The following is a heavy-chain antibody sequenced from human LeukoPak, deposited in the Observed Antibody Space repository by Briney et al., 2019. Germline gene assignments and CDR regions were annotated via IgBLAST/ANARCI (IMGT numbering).Heavy chain of an antibody. V-gene: IGHV4-4*02. CDR3: AGIVAAANAAFDI. Sequence: SETLSLTCAVSGGSISSSNWWSWVRQHPGKGLEWIGYIYNTGTTYYNSSLKSRLTVSVDTSENQFSLKLSSVTAADTAVYYCAGIVAAANAAFDIWGQGTMVTVSS. J-gene: IGHJ3*02. CDR2: IYNTGTT. CDR1: GGSISSSNW. D-gene: IGHD3-16*02.